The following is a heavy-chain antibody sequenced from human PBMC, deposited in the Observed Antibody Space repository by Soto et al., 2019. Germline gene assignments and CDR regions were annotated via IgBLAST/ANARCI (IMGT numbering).Heavy chain of an antibody. CDR1: VYTFTSCG. Sequence: VKVSCKASVYTFTSCGISWFRHAPGQGLEWMGWISAYNGKTNYAQKLQGRVTMTTDTSTSTAYMELRSLRSDDTAVYYCATDTAMLYYGMDVWGQGTTVTVS. D-gene: IGHD5-18*01. CDR3: ATDTAMLYYGMDV. V-gene: IGHV1-18*01. J-gene: IGHJ6*02. CDR2: ISAYNGKT.